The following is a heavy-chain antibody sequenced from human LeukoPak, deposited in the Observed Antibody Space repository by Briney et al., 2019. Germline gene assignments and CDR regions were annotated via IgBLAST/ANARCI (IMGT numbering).Heavy chain of an antibody. CDR1: GYTFTGYY. D-gene: IGHD3-10*01. J-gene: IGHJ4*02. Sequence: ASVKVSCKASGYTFTGYYMHWVRQAPGQGLEWMGWINPNSGGTNYAQKFQGRVTMTRDTSISTAYMELSRLRSDDTAVYYCARVPPRRITMVRGLTDYWGQGTLVTVSS. CDR3: ARVPPRRITMVRGLTDY. V-gene: IGHV1-2*02. CDR2: INPNSGGT.